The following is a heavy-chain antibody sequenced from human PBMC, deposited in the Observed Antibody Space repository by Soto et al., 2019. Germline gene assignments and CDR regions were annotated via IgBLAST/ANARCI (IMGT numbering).Heavy chain of an antibody. CDR1: GGTFSSFG. V-gene: IGHV1-69*12. Sequence: QVQLVQSGAEVKKPGSSVKVSCKASGGTFSSFGIDWVRQAPGQGLEWMGDIIPMFGTVTYAQKFQGRVTITADESTTTVYMELSSLRSEDTAVYYCGREATAHSRGWHLWGQGTVVTVSS. J-gene: IGHJ4*02. D-gene: IGHD6-19*01. CDR2: IIPMFGTV. CDR3: GREATAHSRGWHL.